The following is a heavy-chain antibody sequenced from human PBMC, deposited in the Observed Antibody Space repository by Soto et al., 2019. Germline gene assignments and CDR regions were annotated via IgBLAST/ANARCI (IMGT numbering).Heavy chain of an antibody. J-gene: IGHJ5*02. CDR2: MHYSGST. CDR1: GGSVTSTSYY. CDR3: ARDRPGPYDSSGYGFDP. V-gene: IGHV4-61*01. D-gene: IGHD3-22*01. Sequence: SETLSLTCTVSGGSVTSTSYYWSWIRQPPGKGLEWIGYMHYSGSTNYNPSLKSRVTISVDTSKNQFSLKLSSVTAADTAVYYCARDRPGPYDSSGYGFDPWGQGTLVTVSS.